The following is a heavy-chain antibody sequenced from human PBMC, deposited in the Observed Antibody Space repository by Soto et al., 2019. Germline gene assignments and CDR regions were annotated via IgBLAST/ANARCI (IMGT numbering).Heavy chain of an antibody. CDR3: ARGLANYYYYYMDV. Sequence: PSETLSLTCAVYGGSFSGYYWSWIRQPPGKGLEWIGEINHSGSTNYNPSLKSRVTISVDTSKNQFSLKLSSVTAADTAVYYCARGLANYYYYYMDVWGKGTTVTVS. CDR1: GGSFSGYY. D-gene: IGHD5-12*01. J-gene: IGHJ6*03. V-gene: IGHV4-34*01. CDR2: INHSGST.